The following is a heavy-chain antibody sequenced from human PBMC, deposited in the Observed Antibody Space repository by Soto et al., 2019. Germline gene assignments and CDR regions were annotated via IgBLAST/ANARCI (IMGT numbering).Heavy chain of an antibody. Sequence: SETLSLTCAVSGYAISSRFYWGWIRQPPGKGLGWIGSVSHIGSTYYNASLKSRVTISLDTSRNQFSLRLNSVTAADTAVYYCARDHTNWSWFYSWGQGTRATV. J-gene: IGHJ5*01. CDR1: GYAISSRFY. CDR3: ARDHTNWSWFYS. V-gene: IGHV4-38-2*01. CDR2: VSHIGST. D-gene: IGHD1-1*01.